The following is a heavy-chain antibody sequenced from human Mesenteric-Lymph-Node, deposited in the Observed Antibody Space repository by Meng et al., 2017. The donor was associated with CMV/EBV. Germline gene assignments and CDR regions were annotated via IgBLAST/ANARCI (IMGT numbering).Heavy chain of an antibody. V-gene: IGHV5-51*01. CDR2: IYPGDSDT. J-gene: IGHJ4*02. Sequence: ISCKGSGYTFTNYWIGWVRQMPGKGLECMGIIYPGDSDTKYSPSFQGQVTISADKSINTAYLQWSSLQASDTAMYYCARSTTVTDFDSWGQGTLVTVSS. CDR1: GYTFTNYW. D-gene: IGHD4-11*01. CDR3: ARSTTVTDFDS.